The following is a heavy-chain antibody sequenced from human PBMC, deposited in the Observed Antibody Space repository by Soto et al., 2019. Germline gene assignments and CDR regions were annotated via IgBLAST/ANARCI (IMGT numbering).Heavy chain of an antibody. D-gene: IGHD6-13*01. CDR2: ISYDGSNK. CDR3: AKDKQQLARGWFDP. J-gene: IGHJ5*02. CDR1: GFTFSSYG. Sequence: QVQLVETGGGVVQPGRSLRLSCAASGFTFSSYGMHWVRQAPGKGLEWVAVISYDGSNKYYADSVKGRFTISRDNSKNTLYLQMNRLRAEDTVVYYCAKDKQQLARGWFDPWGQGTLVTVSS. V-gene: IGHV3-30*18.